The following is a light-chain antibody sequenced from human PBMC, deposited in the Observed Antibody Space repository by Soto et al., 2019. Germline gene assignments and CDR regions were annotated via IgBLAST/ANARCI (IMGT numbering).Light chain of an antibody. CDR3: SSYAGSNTVL. V-gene: IGLV2-8*01. J-gene: IGLJ2*01. Sequence: QSALTQPPSASGSPGQSVTISCTGTSSDVGGYDCVSWYQQHPGKAPKLMIYEVTKRPSGVPDRFSGSKSGNTASLTVSGLQEEDEADYYCSSYAGSNTVLFGGGTKLTVL. CDR2: EVT. CDR1: SSDVGGYDC.